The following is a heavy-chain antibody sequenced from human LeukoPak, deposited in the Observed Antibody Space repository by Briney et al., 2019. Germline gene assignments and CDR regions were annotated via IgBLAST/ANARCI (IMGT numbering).Heavy chain of an antibody. D-gene: IGHD1-26*01. CDR1: GFTFTNSW. Sequence: PGGSLGLSCAASGFTFTNSWMAWVRQAPGKGPEWVANIKQDGSTKHYADSLKGRFTISRDNPKNSLYLQMNNLRADDTAVYYCTRDTDGSLDYWGQGILVTVAS. CDR3: TRDTDGSLDY. CDR2: IKQDGSTK. V-gene: IGHV3-7*01. J-gene: IGHJ4*02.